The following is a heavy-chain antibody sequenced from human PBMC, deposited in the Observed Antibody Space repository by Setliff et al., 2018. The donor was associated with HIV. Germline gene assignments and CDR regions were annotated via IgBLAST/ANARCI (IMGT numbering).Heavy chain of an antibody. Sequence: ASVKVSCKASGYAFTSDHMHWVRQAPGQGLEWVGMVTPGDGHTNYEQKFQGRVTMTRDTSTTTVYMELSSLTSKDTAIYYCARDFGGRWTFDYWGQGTLVTVSS. D-gene: IGHD3-10*01. V-gene: IGHV1-46*01. CDR1: GYAFTSDH. J-gene: IGHJ4*02. CDR2: VTPGDGHT. CDR3: ARDFGGRWTFDY.